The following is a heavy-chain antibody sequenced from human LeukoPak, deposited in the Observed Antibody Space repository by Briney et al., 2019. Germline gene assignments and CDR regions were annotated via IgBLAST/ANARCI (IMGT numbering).Heavy chain of an antibody. D-gene: IGHD3-9*01. CDR2: INGDGRNI. CDR3: TRDLMDYDVSTGLHHYYMDV. V-gene: IGHV3-74*01. CDR1: GFTFSSYW. Sequence: PGGFLRLSCVASGFTFSSYWMHWVRQDPRKGLVWVSRINGDGRNINYADSVRGRFTISRDNAKNTLYLQMNTLRVEDTAVYYCTRDLMDYDVSTGLHHYYMDVWGQGTMVTVSS. J-gene: IGHJ3*01.